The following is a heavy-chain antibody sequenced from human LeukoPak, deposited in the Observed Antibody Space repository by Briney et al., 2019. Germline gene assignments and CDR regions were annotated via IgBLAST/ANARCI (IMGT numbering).Heavy chain of an antibody. D-gene: IGHD3-22*01. CDR1: GFTFSSYA. CDR2: ISGSGGST. CDR3: AKTSYYYDSSGYYGDFDY. V-gene: IGHV3-23*01. J-gene: IGHJ4*02. Sequence: GGSLRLSCAASGFTFSSYAMSWVRQAPGKGLEWVSAISGSGGSTYYADSVKGRFTISRDNSKNTLYLQMNSLRAEDTAVYYCAKTSYYYDSSGYYGDFDYWGQGTLVTVSS.